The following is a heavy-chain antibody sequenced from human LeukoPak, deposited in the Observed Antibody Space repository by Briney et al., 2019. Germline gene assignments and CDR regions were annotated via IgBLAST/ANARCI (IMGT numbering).Heavy chain of an antibody. CDR3: ARVSYNEPLYYYYMDV. CDR2: ISYDGYNK. CDR1: GFTFYSYG. D-gene: IGHD1-1*01. V-gene: IGHV3-30*03. Sequence: GGSLRLSCAASGFTFYSYGMHWVRQAPGTGLEWVAVISYDGYNKYYADSVKGRFTISRDDAKNLVFLQMNSLRAEDTAVYYCARVSYNEPLYYYYMDVWGKGTTVTVSS. J-gene: IGHJ6*03.